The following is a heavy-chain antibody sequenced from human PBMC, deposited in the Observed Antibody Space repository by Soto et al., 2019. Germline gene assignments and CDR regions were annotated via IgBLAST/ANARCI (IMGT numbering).Heavy chain of an antibody. CDR1: GFTFSSYA. CDR3: AKFSSGWYDYYYYGMDV. D-gene: IGHD6-19*01. CDR2: ISGSGGST. J-gene: IGHJ6*02. V-gene: IGHV3-23*01. Sequence: EVQLLESGGGLVQPGGSLRLSRAASGFTFSSYAMSWVRQAPGKGLEWVSAISGSGGSTYYADSVKGRFTISRDNSKNTLYLQMNSLRAEDTAVYYCAKFSSGWYDYYYYGMDVWGQGTTVTVSS.